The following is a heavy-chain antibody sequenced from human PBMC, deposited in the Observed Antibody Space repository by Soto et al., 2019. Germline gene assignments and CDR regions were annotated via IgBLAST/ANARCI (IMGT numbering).Heavy chain of an antibody. J-gene: IGHJ5*02. D-gene: IGHD4-17*01. Sequence: SETLSLTCTVSCGSISSGDYYWSWIRQPPGKGLEWIGYIYYSGSTYYHPSLQSRVTISVDTSKNQFSLKLSSVTAADTAVYYCVRDGSKTLRDCSDPWGQGILVNVSS. CDR3: VRDGSKTLRDCSDP. CDR2: IYYSGST. CDR1: CGSISSGDYY. V-gene: IGHV4-30-4*01.